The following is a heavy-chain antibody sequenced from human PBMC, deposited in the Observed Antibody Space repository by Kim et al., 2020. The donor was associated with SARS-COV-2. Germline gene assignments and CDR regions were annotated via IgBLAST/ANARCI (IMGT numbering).Heavy chain of an antibody. Sequence: SETLSLTCTVSGGSISSSSYYWGWIRQPPGKGLEWIGSIYYSGSTYYNPSLKSRVTISVDTSKNQFSLKLSSVTAADTAVYYCARLGRGWELFDPENYF. D-gene: IGHD1-26*01. V-gene: IGHV4-39*01. J-gene: IGHJ4*01. CDR2: IYYSGST. CDR1: GGSISSSSYY. CDR3: ARLGRGWELFDPENYF.